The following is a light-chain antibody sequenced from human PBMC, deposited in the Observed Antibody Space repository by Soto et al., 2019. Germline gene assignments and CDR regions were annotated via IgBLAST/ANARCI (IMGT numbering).Light chain of an antibody. V-gene: IGKV3-11*01. J-gene: IGKJ5*01. Sequence: EILLTQSPATVSLSPVAIAPLPSRASQSVSSNLAWYQHKPGQAPRLFMYDASNRATGIPARFSGSGSGTDFTLTISSLEPEDIAVYYCQHRMNWPLTFGQGTRLEIK. CDR3: QHRMNWPLT. CDR1: QSVSSN. CDR2: DAS.